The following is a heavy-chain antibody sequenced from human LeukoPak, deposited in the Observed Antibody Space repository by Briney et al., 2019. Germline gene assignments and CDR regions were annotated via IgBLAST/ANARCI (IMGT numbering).Heavy chain of an antibody. CDR1: GGSISSSSYY. CDR3: ARHEDKSIAARPPDY. D-gene: IGHD6-6*01. Sequence: PSETLSLTCTVSGGSISSSSYYWGWIRQPPGKGLEWIGSIYYSGSTYYNPSLKSRVTIPVDTSKNQFSLKLSSVTAADTAVYYCARHEDKSIAARPPDYWGQGTLVTVSS. CDR2: IYYSGST. V-gene: IGHV4-39*01. J-gene: IGHJ4*02.